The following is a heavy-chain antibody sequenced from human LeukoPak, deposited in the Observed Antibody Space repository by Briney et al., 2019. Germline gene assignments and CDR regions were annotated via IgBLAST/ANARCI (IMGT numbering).Heavy chain of an antibody. J-gene: IGHJ3*02. D-gene: IGHD5-18*01. V-gene: IGHV3-7*01. CDR2: IKQDGSEK. CDR3: ARVAMSGAFDI. CDR1: GFTFDDYG. Sequence: GGSLRLSCAASGFTFDDYGMSWVRQAPGKGLEWVANIKQDGSEKYYVDSVKGRFTISRDNAKNSLYLQMNSLRAEDTAVYYCARVAMSGAFDIWGQGTMVTVSS.